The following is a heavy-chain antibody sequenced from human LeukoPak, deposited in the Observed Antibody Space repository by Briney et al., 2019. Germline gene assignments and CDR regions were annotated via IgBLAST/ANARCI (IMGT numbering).Heavy chain of an antibody. V-gene: IGHV4-39*01. CDR3: ARHMGGFDF. CDR2: IQYSGST. CDR1: ARSISSSTHY. J-gene: IGHJ4*02. D-gene: IGHD3-16*01. Sequence: PSQTLSLTCTVSARSISSSTHYWDWIRQPPGKGLEWIGHIQYSGSTHYTPPLKSRVTISVDASKNRCALKLSSVTGADTAVYYCARHMGGFDFWGQGTLVTVSS.